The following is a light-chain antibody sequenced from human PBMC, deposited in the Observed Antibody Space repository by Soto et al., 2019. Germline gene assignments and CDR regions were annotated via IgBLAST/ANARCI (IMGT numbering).Light chain of an antibody. CDR3: LQDYSYPRT. J-gene: IGKJ1*01. Sequence: IQMTQSPSSLSASVGDRVTIICRASQSISSYLNWYQQKPGKAPKLLIYAASSLQTGVPSRFSGSGSGTDFTLTISSLQPEDFATYYCLQDYSYPRTFGQGTKVDIK. CDR2: AAS. CDR1: QSISSY. V-gene: IGKV1-6*01.